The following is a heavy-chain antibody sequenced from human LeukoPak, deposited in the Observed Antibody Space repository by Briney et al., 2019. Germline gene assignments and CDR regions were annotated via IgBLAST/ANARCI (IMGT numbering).Heavy chain of an antibody. CDR2: VSGGGRTT. CDR3: AKGGIALVRGSFDY. Sequence: GGSLRLSCVGSGFTFTTYGMSWVRQAPGKGLEWVSAVSGGGRTTFYADSVKGRFIISRDDSKNTLFLQMNSLRAEDTAVYYCAKGGIALVRGSFDYWGQGTLVTVSS. D-gene: IGHD3-10*01. V-gene: IGHV3-23*01. J-gene: IGHJ4*02. CDR1: GFTFTTYG.